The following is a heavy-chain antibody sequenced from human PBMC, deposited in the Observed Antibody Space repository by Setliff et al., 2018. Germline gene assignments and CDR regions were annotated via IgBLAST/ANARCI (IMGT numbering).Heavy chain of an antibody. CDR2: ITPVLGTI. D-gene: IGHD6-19*01. V-gene: IGHV1-69*11. CDR1: GGPFSNYA. Sequence: SVKVSCKVSGGPFSNYAISWVRQAPGQGPEWMGRITPVLGTIDYSQKFQGRVTITADESTRTVNMEMSSLRPEDTAVYYCARGKMDVVAVAGKYCVMDVWGQGTTVTVSS. J-gene: IGHJ6*02. CDR3: ARGKMDVVAVAGKYCVMDV.